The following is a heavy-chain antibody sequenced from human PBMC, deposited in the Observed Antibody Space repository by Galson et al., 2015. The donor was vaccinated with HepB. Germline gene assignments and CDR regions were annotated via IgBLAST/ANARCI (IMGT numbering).Heavy chain of an antibody. CDR3: AKVFPEKTDGWYRQALYYFDS. D-gene: IGHD6-19*01. Sequence: SLRLSCAASGLTFSYYAMSWVRQAPGKGLEWISAITPSGDNTYSADSMKGRFTISRDNSRNTLFLQMNSLRADDTAIYFCAKVFPEKTDGWYRQALYYFDSWGQGTRVTVSS. CDR1: GLTFSYYA. J-gene: IGHJ4*02. CDR2: ITPSGDNT. V-gene: IGHV3-23*01.